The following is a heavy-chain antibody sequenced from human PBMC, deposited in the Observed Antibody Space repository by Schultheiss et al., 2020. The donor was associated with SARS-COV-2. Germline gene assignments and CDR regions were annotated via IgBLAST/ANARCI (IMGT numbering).Heavy chain of an antibody. V-gene: IGHV3-23*01. Sequence: GGSLRLSCAASGFTFSSYAMNWVRQAPGKGLEWVSFIGGSSGGTYYADSVKGRFTISRDNSKNTLYLQMNSLRVDDTAVYYCAKSPYSSTWYRGFDYWGQGTLVTVSS. CDR2: IGGSSGGT. D-gene: IGHD2/OR15-2a*01. CDR3: AKSPYSSTWYRGFDY. J-gene: IGHJ4*02. CDR1: GFTFSSYA.